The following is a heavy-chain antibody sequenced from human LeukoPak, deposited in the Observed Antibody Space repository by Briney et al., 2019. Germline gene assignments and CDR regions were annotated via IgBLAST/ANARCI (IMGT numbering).Heavy chain of an antibody. V-gene: IGHV3-48*01. J-gene: IGHJ4*02. CDR1: GFTFNTYA. D-gene: IGHD1-26*01. Sequence: GGSLRLSCAASGFTFNTYAMNWVRQAPGKGLEWVSYISSGGDTTYHADSVKGRFTISRDNAKNSLYLQMNSLRAEDTAMYYCTRGPGQITTIADCWGRGTLVTVSS. CDR2: ISSGGDTT. CDR3: TRGPGQITTIADC.